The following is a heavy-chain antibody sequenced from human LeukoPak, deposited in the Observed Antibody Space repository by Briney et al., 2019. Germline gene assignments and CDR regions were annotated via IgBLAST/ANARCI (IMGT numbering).Heavy chain of an antibody. J-gene: IGHJ6*03. CDR2: INPSGGST. D-gene: IGHD2-15*01. V-gene: IGHV1-46*01. CDR3: ARDHRCSGGSCYYYYYYMDV. Sequence: ASVKVSCKASGYTFTSYYMHWVRQAPGQGHEWMGIINPSGGSTSYAQKFQGRVTMTMDTSTITVYMELSSLRSEDTAVYYCARDHRCSGGSCYYYYYYMDVWGKGTTVTVSS. CDR1: GYTFTSYY.